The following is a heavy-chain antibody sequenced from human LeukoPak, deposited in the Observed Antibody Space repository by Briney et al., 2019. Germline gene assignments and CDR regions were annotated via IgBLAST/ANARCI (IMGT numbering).Heavy chain of an antibody. V-gene: IGHV4-59*01. CDR1: GGSISSYY. D-gene: IGHD2-2*01. CDR2: IYYSGST. CDR3: ARYNHCSSTSCYYYYYYMDV. J-gene: IGHJ6*03. Sequence: PSETLSLTCTVSGGSISSYYWSWIRQPPGKGLEWIGYIYYSGSTNYNPSLKSRVTISVDTSKNQFSLKLSSVTAADTAVYYCARYNHCSSTSCYYYYYYMDVWGKGTTVTVSS.